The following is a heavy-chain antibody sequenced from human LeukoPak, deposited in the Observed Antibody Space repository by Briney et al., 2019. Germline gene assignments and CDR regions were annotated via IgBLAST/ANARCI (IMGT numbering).Heavy chain of an antibody. CDR3: ARPHYYDSSGYYPYYYYGMDV. V-gene: IGHV3-74*01. Sequence: PGGSLRLSCAASGFTFSSYWMHWVRQAPGKGPVWVSRINSDGSSTSYADSVKGRFTISRDNAKNTLYLQMNSLRAEDTAVYYCARPHYYDSSGYYPYYYYGMDVWGQGTTVTVSS. CDR2: INSDGSST. CDR1: GFTFSSYW. J-gene: IGHJ6*02. D-gene: IGHD3-22*01.